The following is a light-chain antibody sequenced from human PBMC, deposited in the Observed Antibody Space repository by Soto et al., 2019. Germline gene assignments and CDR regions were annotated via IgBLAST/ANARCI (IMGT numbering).Light chain of an antibody. J-gene: IGLJ3*02. CDR3: SSYTTSTTLV. V-gene: IGLV2-14*03. CDR1: SSDVGYYNY. Sequence: QSALTQPASVSGSPGQSITISCTGTSSDVGYYNYVSWYQQHPGKAPKLMIYDVSNRPSGVSDRFSGSKSGNTASLTVSGLQADDDDDYYCSSYTTSTTLVFGGGTKLTVL. CDR2: DVS.